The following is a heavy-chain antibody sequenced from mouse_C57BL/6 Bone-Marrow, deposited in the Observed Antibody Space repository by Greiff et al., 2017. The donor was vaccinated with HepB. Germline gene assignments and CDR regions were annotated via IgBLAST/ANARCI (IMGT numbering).Heavy chain of an antibody. J-gene: IGHJ1*03. D-gene: IGHD1-1*02. CDR2: IDPENGDT. CDR1: GFNIKDYY. V-gene: IGHV14-4*01. Sequence: VQLQQSGAELVRPGASVKLSCTASGFNIKDYYMHWVKQRPEQGLEWIGWIDPENGDTEYASKFQGKATITADTSSNTAYLQLSSLTSEDTAVYYCTTYGWDWYFDVWGTGTTVTVSS. CDR3: TTYGWDWYFDV.